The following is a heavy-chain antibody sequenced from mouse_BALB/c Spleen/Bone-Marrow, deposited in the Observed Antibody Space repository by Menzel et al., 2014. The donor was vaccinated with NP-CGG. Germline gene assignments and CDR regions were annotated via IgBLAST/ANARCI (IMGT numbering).Heavy chain of an antibody. CDR1: GFDFSRYW. Sequence: EAQLVESGGGLVQPGGSLKLSCAASGFDFSRYWMTWVRQAPGKGLEWIGEINPDSSTINYTPSLKDKFIISRDNAKNTLYLQMNKVRSEDTALYYCAKNYYYGYVAYWGQGTLVTVSA. V-gene: IGHV4-1*02. J-gene: IGHJ3*01. CDR3: AKNYYYGYVAY. D-gene: IGHD1-2*01. CDR2: INPDSSTI.